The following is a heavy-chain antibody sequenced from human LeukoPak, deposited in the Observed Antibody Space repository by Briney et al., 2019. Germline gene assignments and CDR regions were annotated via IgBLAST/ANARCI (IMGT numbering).Heavy chain of an antibody. J-gene: IGHJ3*01. D-gene: IGHD1-14*01. CDR3: IVVVEPPDSDGFDV. Sequence: GGSLRLSCAASGFTFGNSGVHWVRQAPGKGLVWVSLISADGSTTSYADSVKGRFTISRDNARNTLSLEMNSLTIEDTAVYYCIVVVEPPDSDGFDVWGQGTMITVSS. CDR1: GFTFGNSG. V-gene: IGHV3-74*01. CDR2: ISADGSTT.